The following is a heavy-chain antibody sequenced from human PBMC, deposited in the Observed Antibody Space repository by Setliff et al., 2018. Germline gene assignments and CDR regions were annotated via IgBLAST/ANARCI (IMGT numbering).Heavy chain of an antibody. V-gene: IGHV4-61*09. Sequence: PSETLSLTCTVSGDSISSGSYYWTWIRQPAGKGLEWIGHFHTGGSTNYNRSLRSRVSISVDTSKNQFSLKLSSVXAAXTATYYCARAGPTVTFFRVLVISWWDPWGQGSLVTVSS. J-gene: IGHJ5*02. CDR2: FHTGGST. CDR3: ARAGPTVTFFRVLVISWWDP. D-gene: IGHD3-3*01. CDR1: GDSISSGSYY.